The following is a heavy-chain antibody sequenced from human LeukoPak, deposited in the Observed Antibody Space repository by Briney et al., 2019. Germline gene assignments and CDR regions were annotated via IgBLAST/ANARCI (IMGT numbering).Heavy chain of an antibody. CDR1: GFTFSSYS. CDR3: ARSSTTYYYDTSSHY. CDR2: ISSSSSNI. J-gene: IGHJ4*02. Sequence: GGSLRLSCAASGFTFSSYSMNWVRQAPGKGLEWVSYISSSSSNIYYADSVKGRFTISRDNAKNSLYLQMNSLRAEDTAVYYCARSSTTYYYDTSSHYWGQGTQVTVSS. V-gene: IGHV3-48*04. D-gene: IGHD3-22*01.